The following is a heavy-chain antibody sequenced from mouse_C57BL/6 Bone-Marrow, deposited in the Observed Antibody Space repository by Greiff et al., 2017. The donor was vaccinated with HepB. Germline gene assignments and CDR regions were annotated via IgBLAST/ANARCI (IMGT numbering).Heavy chain of an antibody. Sequence: VQLQQSGPGLVQPSQSLSITCTVSGFSLTSYGVHWVRQSPGKGLEWLGVIWSGGSTDYNAAFISRLSISKDNSKSQVFFKMNSLQADDTAIYYCARKGVYYDYSYWYFDVWGTGTTVTVSS. D-gene: IGHD2-4*01. CDR3: ARKGVYYDYSYWYFDV. V-gene: IGHV2-2*01. CDR2: IWSGGST. CDR1: GFSLTSYG. J-gene: IGHJ1*03.